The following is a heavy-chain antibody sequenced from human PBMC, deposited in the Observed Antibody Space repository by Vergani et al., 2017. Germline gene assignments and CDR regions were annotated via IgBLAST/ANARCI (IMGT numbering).Heavy chain of an antibody. CDR3: ARGWSGYSTSWFFEY. CDR2: INPNSGGT. CDR1: GYTFAGYN. D-gene: IGHD6-13*01. Sequence: QVQLVQSGAEVKKPGASVKVSCKASGYTFAGYNIHWVRQAPGQGLELMGWINPNSGGTNYAQKFQGRVTMTRDTSINTAYMELSRLRSDDTAVYYCARGWSGYSTSWFFEYWGQGTLVTGSS. J-gene: IGHJ4*02. V-gene: IGHV1-2*02.